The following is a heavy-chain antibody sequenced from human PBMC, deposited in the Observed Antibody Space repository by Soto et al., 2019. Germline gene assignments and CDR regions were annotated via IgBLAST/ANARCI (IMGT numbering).Heavy chain of an antibody. CDR3: TTGIVVVVAATRDY. Sequence: GSLRLSCAASGFTFSNAWMSWVRQAPGKGLEWVGRIKSKTDGGTTDYAAPVKGRFTISRDDSKNTLYLQMNSLKTEDTAVYYCTTGIVVVVAATRDYWGQGTLVTVSS. D-gene: IGHD2-15*01. CDR2: IKSKTDGGTT. CDR1: GFTFSNAW. V-gene: IGHV3-15*01. J-gene: IGHJ4*02.